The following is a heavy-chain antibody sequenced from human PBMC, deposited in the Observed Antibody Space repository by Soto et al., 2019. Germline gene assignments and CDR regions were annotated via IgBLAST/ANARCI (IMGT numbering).Heavy chain of an antibody. Sequence: QVTLKESGPVLVNPTETLTLRCTVSGLSITDSEMGVSWIRQPPGQPLEWLAHIDSSGEKSYRTFLKSRLAISKDTSKSQIVITMTNMDPADTATYYCARIHLAVAVSPWFDPWGQGIPVTVSS. CDR2: IDSSGEK. CDR3: ARIHLAVAVSPWFDP. V-gene: IGHV2-26*01. D-gene: IGHD6-19*01. J-gene: IGHJ5*02. CDR1: GLSITDSEMG.